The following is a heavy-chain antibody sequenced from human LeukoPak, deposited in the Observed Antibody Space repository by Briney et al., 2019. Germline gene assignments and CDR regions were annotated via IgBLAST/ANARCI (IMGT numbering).Heavy chain of an antibody. CDR2: ISYDGSNR. D-gene: IGHD1-26*01. J-gene: IGHJ4*02. CDR3: ARDRVGATDYFDY. V-gene: IGHV3-30-3*01. CDR1: GFTLSSYA. Sequence: GGSLRLSCAASGFTLSSYAMHWVRQAPGKGLEWVAVISYDGSNRYYADSVKGRFTISRDNSKNTLYLQMNSLRAEDTAVYYCARDRVGATDYFDYWGQGTLVTVSS.